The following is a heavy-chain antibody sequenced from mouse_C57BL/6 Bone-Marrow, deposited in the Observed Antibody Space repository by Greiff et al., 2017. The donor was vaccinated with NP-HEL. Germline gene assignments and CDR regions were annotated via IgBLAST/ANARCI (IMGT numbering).Heavy chain of an antibody. J-gene: IGHJ2*01. Sequence: QVQLQQSGAELARPGASVKLSCKASGYTFTSYGISWVKQRTGQGLEWIGEIYPRSGNTYYNEKFKGKATLTADKSSSTAYMELRSLTSEDSAVYFCARDEVYYYGSIFDYWGQGTTLTVSS. V-gene: IGHV1-81*01. CDR2: IYPRSGNT. CDR1: GYTFTSYG. CDR3: ARDEVYYYGSIFDY. D-gene: IGHD1-1*01.